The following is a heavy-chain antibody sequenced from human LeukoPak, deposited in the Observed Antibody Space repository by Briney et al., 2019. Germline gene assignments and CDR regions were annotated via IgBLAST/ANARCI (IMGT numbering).Heavy chain of an antibody. Sequence: GGSLRLSCAASGFTFYDYAMHWVRHAPGKGLEWVSGIGWNSSNIAYADSVKGRFTISRDNAKNSLYLQMNSLRAEDTSLYYCAKDINPEYSSSSGFDYWGQGTLVAVSS. CDR1: GFTFYDYA. D-gene: IGHD6-6*01. CDR3: AKDINPEYSSSSGFDY. V-gene: IGHV3-9*01. CDR2: IGWNSSNI. J-gene: IGHJ4*02.